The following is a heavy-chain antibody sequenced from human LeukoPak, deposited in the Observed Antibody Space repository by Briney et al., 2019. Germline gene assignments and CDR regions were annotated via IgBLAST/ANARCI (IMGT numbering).Heavy chain of an antibody. V-gene: IGHV4-59*08. D-gene: IGHD3-3*01. CDR3: ARLQLASYYDFWSGYYSTGPKAEWYYFDY. J-gene: IGHJ4*02. CDR2: IYYSGST. Sequence: PSETLSLTCTVSGGSISSYYWSWIRQPPGKGLEWIGYIYYSGSTNYNPSLKSRVTMSVDTSKNQFSLKLSSVTAADTAVYYCARLQLASYYDFWSGYYSTGPKAEWYYFDYWGQGTLVTVSS. CDR1: GGSISSYY.